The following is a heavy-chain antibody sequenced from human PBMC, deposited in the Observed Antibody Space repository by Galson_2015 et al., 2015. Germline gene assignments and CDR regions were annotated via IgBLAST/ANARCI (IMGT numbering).Heavy chain of an antibody. J-gene: IGHJ5*02. D-gene: IGHD4-11*01. CDR2: IYYNGRT. CDR3: ARHEYSNYVWFDP. CDR1: GGSISSSNYY. Sequence: SETLSLTCTVSGGSISSSNYYWGWIRQPPGKGLEWIGSIYYNGRTYYNPSLKSRVTISEDTSKNQISLKLSSVTAADTAVYYCARHEYSNYVWFDPWGQGTQVTVSS. V-gene: IGHV4-39*01.